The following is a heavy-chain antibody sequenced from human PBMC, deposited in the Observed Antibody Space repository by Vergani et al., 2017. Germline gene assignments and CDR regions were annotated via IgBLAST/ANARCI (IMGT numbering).Heavy chain of an antibody. CDR3: ARATYDFWSGYPHHYYYFDY. J-gene: IGHJ4*02. V-gene: IGHV1-69*06. Sequence: QVQLVQSGAEVKKPGSSVKVSCKASGGTFSSYAISWVRQAPGQGLEWMGGIIPIFGTANYAQKFQGRVTITADKSTSTAYMELSSLRSEDTAVYYCARATYDFWSGYPHHYYYFDYWGQGTLVTVSS. D-gene: IGHD3-3*01. CDR2: IIPIFGTA. CDR1: GGTFSSYA.